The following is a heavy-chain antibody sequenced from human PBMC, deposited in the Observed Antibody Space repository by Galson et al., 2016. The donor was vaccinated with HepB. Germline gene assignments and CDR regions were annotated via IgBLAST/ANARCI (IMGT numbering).Heavy chain of an antibody. J-gene: IGHJ4*02. V-gene: IGHV3-30*18. D-gene: IGHD6-25*01. CDR1: EFKFSTYG. Sequence: SLRLSCAASEFKFSTYGMHWVRQAPGRGLQWVAGISNDGTTKYYVDPVKGRFSISRDNYDNTLHLQMSSLRPEDTAVYFCVKDSFIAATPTHFDSWGQGTLVTVS. CDR2: ISNDGTTK. CDR3: VKDSFIAATPTHFDS.